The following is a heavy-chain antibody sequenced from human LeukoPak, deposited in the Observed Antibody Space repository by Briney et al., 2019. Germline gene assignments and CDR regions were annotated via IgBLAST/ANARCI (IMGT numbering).Heavy chain of an antibody. D-gene: IGHD5-18*01. CDR1: GGSISTHY. V-gene: IGHV4-4*07. Sequence: ASETLSLTCTVSGGSISTHYWSSIRQSAGGGLGWIWRIYISGSTDDNHSLKSRVTMSVDTSKNQSSLKLSPVTAADTAVYYCARGGQHLWPAYFDYWGQGTLVTVSS. CDR2: IYISGST. CDR3: ARGGQHLWPAYFDY. J-gene: IGHJ4*02.